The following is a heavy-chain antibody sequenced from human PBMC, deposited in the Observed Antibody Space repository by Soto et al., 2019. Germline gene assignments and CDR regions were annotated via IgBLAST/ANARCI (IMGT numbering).Heavy chain of an antibody. CDR1: GGTFSSYA. Sequence: SVKVSCKASGGTFSSYAISWVRQAPGQGLEWMGGIIPIFGTANYAQKFQGRVTITADESTSTAYMELSSLRSEDTAVYYCARAPPTPASLNLYYNYGMDVWGQGTTVTVSS. CDR3: ARAPPTPASLNLYYNYGMDV. V-gene: IGHV1-69*13. D-gene: IGHD2-2*01. CDR2: IIPIFGTA. J-gene: IGHJ6*02.